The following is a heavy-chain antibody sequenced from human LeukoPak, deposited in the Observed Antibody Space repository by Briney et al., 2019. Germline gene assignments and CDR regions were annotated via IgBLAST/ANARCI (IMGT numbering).Heavy chain of an antibody. CDR2: IYYSGST. D-gene: IGHD4-17*01. Sequence: PSETLSLTCTVSGGSISSHYWSWIRQPPGKGLEWIGYIYYSGSTNYNPSLKSRVTISVDTSKNQFSLKLSSVTAADTAVYYCARGGEPNYYYYYMDVWGKGTTVTVSS. V-gene: IGHV4-59*11. J-gene: IGHJ6*03. CDR3: ARGGEPNYYYYYMDV. CDR1: GGSISSHY.